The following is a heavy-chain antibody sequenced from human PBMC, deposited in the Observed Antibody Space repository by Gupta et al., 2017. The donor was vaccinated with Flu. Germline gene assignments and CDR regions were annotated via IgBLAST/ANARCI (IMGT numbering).Heavy chain of an antibody. V-gene: IGHV1-69*06. Sequence: QVQLVQSGAEVKKPGSSGKVSCKASGGTFSSYAISWVRQAPGQGLEWMGGIIPIFGTANYAQKFQGRVTITADKSTSTAYMELSSLRSEDTAVYYCAREATVVAATLNYYYGMDVWGQGTTVTVSS. J-gene: IGHJ6*02. CDR2: IIPIFGTA. CDR3: AREATVVAATLNYYYGMDV. D-gene: IGHD2-15*01. CDR1: GGTFSSYA.